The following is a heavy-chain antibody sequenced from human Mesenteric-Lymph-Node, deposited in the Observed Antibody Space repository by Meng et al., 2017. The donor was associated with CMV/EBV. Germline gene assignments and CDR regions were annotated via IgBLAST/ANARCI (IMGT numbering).Heavy chain of an antibody. CDR3: AKDTYRYYYYGMDV. J-gene: IGHJ6*02. V-gene: IGHV3-21*01. CDR2: ISSSSSYI. Sequence: GESLKISCAASGFTFSSYSMNWVRQAPGKGLEWVSSISSSSSYIYYADSVKGRFTISRDNAKNSLYLQMNSLRAEDTAVYYCAKDTYRYYYYGMDVWGQGTTVTVSS. D-gene: IGHD1-26*01. CDR1: GFTFSSYS.